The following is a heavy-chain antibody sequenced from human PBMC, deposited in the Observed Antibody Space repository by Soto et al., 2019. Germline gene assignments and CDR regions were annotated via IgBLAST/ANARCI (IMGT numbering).Heavy chain of an antibody. D-gene: IGHD3-16*01. Sequence: QVHLVQSGAEVKKSGASVKVSCKSSGYTLTSYYMHWVRQAPGQGLEWMGIINPSGGVTRYSHKFQGRVTVTADRSTSTVYMELNSLRSEDTAVYYCARDVSVLYYGTTDISPAYLDYWGQGTLVTVSS. CDR1: GYTLTSYY. J-gene: IGHJ4*02. V-gene: IGHV1-46*01. CDR3: ARDVSVLYYGTTDISPAYLDY. CDR2: INPSGGVT.